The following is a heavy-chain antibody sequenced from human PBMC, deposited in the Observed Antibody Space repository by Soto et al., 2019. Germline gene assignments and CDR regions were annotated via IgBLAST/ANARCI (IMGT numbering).Heavy chain of an antibody. CDR1: GFSLSTSGMC. Sequence: SGPTLVNPTQTLTLTCTFSGFSLSTSGMCVSWIRQPPGKALEWLALIDWDDDKYYSTSLKTRLTIPKDTSKNQVVLTMTNMDPVDTATYYCARILAKGYSSGWYYFDYWGQGTLVTVSS. CDR2: IDWDDDK. V-gene: IGHV2-70*01. CDR3: ARILAKGYSSGWYYFDY. D-gene: IGHD6-19*01. J-gene: IGHJ4*02.